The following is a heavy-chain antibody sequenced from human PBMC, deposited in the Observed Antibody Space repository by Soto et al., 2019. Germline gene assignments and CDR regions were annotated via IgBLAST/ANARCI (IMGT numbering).Heavy chain of an antibody. CDR3: AKFGWGGSYSESHASDI. V-gene: IGHV1-46*01. CDR1: GYIFTDYF. J-gene: IGHJ3*02. D-gene: IGHD1-26*01. CDR2: INPRSGNT. Sequence: ASVKVSCKASGYIFTDYFMHWVRQAPGQGLEWMGIINPRSGNTDYSQKFRGRVTMTSDASRRTVCVELSSLRSEDTALYSCAKFGWGGSYSESHASDIWGQGTMVTVSS.